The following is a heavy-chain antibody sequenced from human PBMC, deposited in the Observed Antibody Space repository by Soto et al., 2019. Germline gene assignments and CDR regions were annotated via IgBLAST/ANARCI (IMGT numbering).Heavy chain of an antibody. CDR3: ARDSSGPPDY. V-gene: IGHV3-21*01. CDR2: ISSTYI. Sequence: GGSLRLSCAASGFTFSSYSMNWVRQAPGKGLEWVSSISSTYIYYADSIEGRFTSSRDNAKNLLYLHMNSLRTEDTAVYYCARDSSGPPDYWGQGTLVTVSS. CDR1: GFTFSSYS. D-gene: IGHD6-19*01. J-gene: IGHJ4*02.